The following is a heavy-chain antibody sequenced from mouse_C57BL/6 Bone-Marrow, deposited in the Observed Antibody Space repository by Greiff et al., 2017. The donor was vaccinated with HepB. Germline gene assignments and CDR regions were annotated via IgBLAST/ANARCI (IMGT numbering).Heavy chain of an antibody. Sequence: EVMLVESEGGLVQPGSSMKLSCTASGFTFSDYYMAWVRQVPEKGLEWVANINYDGSSTYYLDSLKSRFIISRDNAKNILYLQMSSLKSEDTATYYCARGPSTVVPYYFDYWGQGTTLTVSS. CDR2: INYDGSST. CDR1: GFTFSDYY. J-gene: IGHJ2*01. V-gene: IGHV5-16*01. D-gene: IGHD1-1*01. CDR3: ARGPSTVVPYYFDY.